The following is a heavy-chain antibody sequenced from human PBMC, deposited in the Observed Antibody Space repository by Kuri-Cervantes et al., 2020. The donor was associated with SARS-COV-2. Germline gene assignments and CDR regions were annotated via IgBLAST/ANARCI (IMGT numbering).Heavy chain of an antibody. Sequence: ASVKVSCKASGYNFNISGIHWVRQAPGQGLEWMGWISGYNGNTNYAQNFQGRVTMTTDTSTSTAYMELRSLRSDDTAVYYCVRDGTVSLLDYWGQGTLVTVSS. CDR2: ISGYNGNT. J-gene: IGHJ4*02. V-gene: IGHV1-18*04. CDR1: GYNFNISG. CDR3: VRDGTVSLLDY. D-gene: IGHD1-1*01.